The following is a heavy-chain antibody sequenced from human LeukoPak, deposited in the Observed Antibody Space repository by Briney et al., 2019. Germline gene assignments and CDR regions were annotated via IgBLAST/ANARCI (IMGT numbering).Heavy chain of an antibody. CDR2: LYSGGDT. J-gene: IGHJ2*01. CDR1: GFTVASKY. V-gene: IGHV3-53*01. D-gene: IGHD3-10*01. Sequence: GGSLRLSCAASGFTVASKYMNWVRQAPGKGLEWVSILYSGGDTYYSDSVMGRFTISRDNSRNTLFLQMDSLRVEDTAVYYCARVGDHYHWNFDLWGRGTLVTVSS. CDR3: ARVGDHYHWNFDL.